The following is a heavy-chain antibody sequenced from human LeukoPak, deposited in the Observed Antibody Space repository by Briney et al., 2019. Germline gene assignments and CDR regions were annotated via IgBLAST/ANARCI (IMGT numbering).Heavy chain of an antibody. CDR1: GFTFSSYA. V-gene: IGHV3-23*01. CDR3: AKGRYGSSCYGHTKILNWFDP. D-gene: IGHD3-22*01. Sequence: GRSLRLSCAASGFTFSSYAMHWVRQAPGKGLEWVSAISGSGGSTYYADSVRGRFTISRDNSQNTLYLQMNSLRADDPAVYYCAKGRYGSSCYGHTKILNWFDPWGQGTLVTVSS. CDR2: ISGSGGST. J-gene: IGHJ5*02.